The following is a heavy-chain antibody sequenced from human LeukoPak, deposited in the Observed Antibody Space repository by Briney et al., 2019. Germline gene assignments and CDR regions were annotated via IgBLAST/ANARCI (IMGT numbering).Heavy chain of an antibody. D-gene: IGHD6-19*01. J-gene: IGHJ4*02. Sequence: PSETLSLTCAVYGVSFSGYYWSWIRQPPGKGLEWIGEIYHSGSTNYNPSLKSRVTISVDKSKNQFSLKLSSVTAADTAVYYCARDSSGWPPGAFNYWGQGTLVTVSS. CDR1: GVSFSGYY. V-gene: IGHV4-34*01. CDR3: ARDSSGWPPGAFNY. CDR2: IYHSGST.